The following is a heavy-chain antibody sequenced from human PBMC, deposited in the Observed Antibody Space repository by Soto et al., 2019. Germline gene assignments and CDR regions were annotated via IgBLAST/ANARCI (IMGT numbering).Heavy chain of an antibody. V-gene: IGHV4-34*01. D-gene: IGHD1-7*01. J-gene: IGHJ5*02. CDR3: ARGGITGTTGIMFDP. CDR2: INHSRST. Sequence: QVQLQQWGAGLLKPSETLSLTCAVYGGSFSGYYWSWIRQPPGKGLEWIGEINHSRSTNYNPSLKSRVTISVDTSKNQFSLKLSSVTAADTAVYYCARGGITGTTGIMFDPWGQGTLVTVSS. CDR1: GGSFSGYY.